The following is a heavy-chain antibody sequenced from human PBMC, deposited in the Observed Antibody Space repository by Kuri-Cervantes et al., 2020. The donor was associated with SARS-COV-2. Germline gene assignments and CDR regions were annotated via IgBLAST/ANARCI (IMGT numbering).Heavy chain of an antibody. D-gene: IGHD3-3*01. CDR3: ARAQLRFLEWSFDY. J-gene: IGHJ4*02. CDR1: GGSFSGYY. V-gene: IGHV4-34*01. CDR2: INHSGST. Sequence: SQTLSLTCAAYGGSFSGYYWSWIRQPPGKGLEWIGEINHSGSTNYNPSLKSRVTISVDTSKNQFSLKLSSVTAADTAVYYCARAQLRFLEWSFDYWGQGTLVTVSS.